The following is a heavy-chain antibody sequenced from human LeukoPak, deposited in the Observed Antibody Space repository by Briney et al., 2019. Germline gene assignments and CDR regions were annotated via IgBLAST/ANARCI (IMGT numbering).Heavy chain of an antibody. J-gene: IGHJ6*03. CDR2: IYYSGST. CDR3: ATGPQFYYYYMDV. V-gene: IGHV4-59*01. CDR1: GGSISSYY. Sequence: SETLSLTCTVSGGSISSYYWSWIRQPPGKGLEWIGYIYYSGSTNYNPSLKSRVTISVVTSKNQFSLKLSSVTAADTAVYYCATGPQFYYYYMDVWGKGTTVTVSS.